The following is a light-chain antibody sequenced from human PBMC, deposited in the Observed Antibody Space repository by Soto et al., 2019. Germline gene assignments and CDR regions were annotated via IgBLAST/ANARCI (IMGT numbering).Light chain of an antibody. Sequence: DIQMTQSPSSLSASVGDRITITCQARQDINKYLNWYQQKLGTTPKLLIYDASNLQRGVPSRFSGSGSGTHFSLSISCLQPEDIATYYCQQSENGPLTFGGGTKVEIK. V-gene: IGKV1-33*01. CDR3: QQSENGPLT. J-gene: IGKJ4*01. CDR1: QDINKY. CDR2: DAS.